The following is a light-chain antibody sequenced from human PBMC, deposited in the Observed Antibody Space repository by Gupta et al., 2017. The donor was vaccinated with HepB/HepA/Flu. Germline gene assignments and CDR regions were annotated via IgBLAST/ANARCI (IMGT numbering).Light chain of an antibody. V-gene: IGKV2-28*01. CDR2: LGY. J-gene: IGKJ5*01. Sequence: DIVMTQSPLSLPVSPGEQASIPCRSSRSLLSRNGHNYLHWYLQKPGQSPQLLIYLGYNRASGVPNRFSGSGSGTDFTLKISRMEAEDVGVYYCMQARQSPVTFGQGTRLEIK. CDR3: MQARQSPVT. CDR1: RSLLSRNGHNY.